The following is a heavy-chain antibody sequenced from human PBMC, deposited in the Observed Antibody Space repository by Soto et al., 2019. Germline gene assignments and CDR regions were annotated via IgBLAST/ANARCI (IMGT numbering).Heavy chain of an antibody. V-gene: IGHV1-69*13. Sequence: ASVKVSCKASGGTFSSYAISWVRQAPGQGLEWMGGIIPIFGTANYAQKFQGRVTITADESTSTAYMELSSLRSEDTAVYYCARGQRWLQSFYYYYGMDVWGQGTTVTVSS. CDR2: IIPIFGTA. CDR1: GGTFSSYA. CDR3: ARGQRWLQSFYYYYGMDV. D-gene: IGHD5-12*01. J-gene: IGHJ6*02.